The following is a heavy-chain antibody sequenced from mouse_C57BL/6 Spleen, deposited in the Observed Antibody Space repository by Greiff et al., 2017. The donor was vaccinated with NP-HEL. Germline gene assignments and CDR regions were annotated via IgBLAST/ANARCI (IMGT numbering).Heavy chain of an antibody. J-gene: IGHJ4*01. CDR1: GYTFTDYY. V-gene: IGHV1-76*01. CDR3: ARPITTVVATRNYYAMDY. CDR2: IYPGSGNT. D-gene: IGHD1-1*01. Sequence: QVQLQQSGAELVRPGASVKLSCKASGYTFTDYYINWVKQRPGQGLEWIARIYPGSGNTYYNEKFKGKATLTAEKSSSTAYMQLSSLTSEDSAVYFCARPITTVVATRNYYAMDYWGQGTSVTVSS.